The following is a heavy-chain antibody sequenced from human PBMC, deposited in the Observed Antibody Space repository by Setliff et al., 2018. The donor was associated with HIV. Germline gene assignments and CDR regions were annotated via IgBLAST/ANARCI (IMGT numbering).Heavy chain of an antibody. CDR3: ARVASYDFWSGYLHYFDY. J-gene: IGHJ4*02. CDR1: GGSISSGNW. CDR2: IYYSGST. Sequence: NPSETLSLTCAVSGGSISSGNWWSWVRQPPGKRLEWIGSIYYSGSTYYNPSLKSRVTISVDTSKNQFSLKLTSVTAADTAVYYCARVASYDFWSGYLHYFDYWGQGTPGTVSS. D-gene: IGHD3-3*01. V-gene: IGHV4-4*02.